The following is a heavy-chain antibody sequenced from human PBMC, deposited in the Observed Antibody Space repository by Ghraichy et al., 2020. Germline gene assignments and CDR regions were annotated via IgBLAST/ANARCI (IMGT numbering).Heavy chain of an antibody. V-gene: IGHV3-7*01. CDR1: GFSFSSYW. CDR3: TRSSMRGLAGFDY. J-gene: IGHJ4*02. D-gene: IGHD5-12*01. CDR2: IKQDGSEK. Sequence: ETLSLTCAASGFSFSSYWMSWVRQAPGKGLEWVANIKQDGSEKYYVDSVKGRFTISRDNAKNSLYLQMNSLRAEDTAVYYCTRSSMRGLAGFDYWGQGTLVTVSS.